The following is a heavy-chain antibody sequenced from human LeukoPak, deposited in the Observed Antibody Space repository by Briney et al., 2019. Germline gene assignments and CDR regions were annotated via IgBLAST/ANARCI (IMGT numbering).Heavy chain of an antibody. Sequence: SETLTLTCAVSGSSISSGYYWGWIRQPPGKGLEWIGSIYHSGSTYYNPSLKSRVTISVDTSKNQFSLELTSVTAADTAVYYCARMPTMETFHVWGQGTMVTVSS. CDR1: GSSISSGYY. CDR2: IYHSGST. J-gene: IGHJ3*01. CDR3: ARMPTMETFHV. D-gene: IGHD3-10*01. V-gene: IGHV4-38-2*01.